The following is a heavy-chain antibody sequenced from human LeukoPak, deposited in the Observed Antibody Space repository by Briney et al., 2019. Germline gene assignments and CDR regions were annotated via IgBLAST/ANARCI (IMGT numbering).Heavy chain of an antibody. V-gene: IGHV1-24*01. CDR3: ATDFATAAFDAFDI. D-gene: IGHD2-2*01. Sequence: ASVKVSCKVSGYILTELSIHWVRQAPGKGLEWMGGFDPEDGETIYAQKFQGRVTMTGDTSTDTAYMELSSPSSEDTAVYYCATDFATAAFDAFDIWGQGTMVTVSS. CDR1: GYILTELS. CDR2: FDPEDGET. J-gene: IGHJ3*02.